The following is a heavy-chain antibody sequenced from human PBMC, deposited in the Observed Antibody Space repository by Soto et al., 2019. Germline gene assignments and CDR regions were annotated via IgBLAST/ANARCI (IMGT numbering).Heavy chain of an antibody. V-gene: IGHV6-1*01. CDR2: TYYRSKWYD. Sequence: SQTLSLTCAISGDSVSSNSAAWNWIRQSPSRGFEWLGRTYYRSKWYDEYAVSVKGRITISPDTSKNHFSLQLNSVTPEDTAVYYCARTGGATDSWGQGTLVTVYS. CDR1: GDSVSSNSAA. J-gene: IGHJ5*02. CDR3: ARTGGATDS. D-gene: IGHD1-26*01.